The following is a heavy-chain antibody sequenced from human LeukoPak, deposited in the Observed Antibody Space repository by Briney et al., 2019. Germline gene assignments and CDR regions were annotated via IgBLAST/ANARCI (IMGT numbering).Heavy chain of an antibody. CDR3: ARGVEPLAANTLAY. Sequence: GGSLRLSFSASVFTVITNDMTWVRQAPGKGREWVSVLYSDGNTKYADSVQGRFTISRDNSKNTLYLEMNSLSPDDTAVYYCARGVEPLAANTLAYWGQGTLVTVSS. CDR1: VFTVITND. D-gene: IGHD1-14*01. CDR2: LYSDGNT. J-gene: IGHJ4*02. V-gene: IGHV3-53*01.